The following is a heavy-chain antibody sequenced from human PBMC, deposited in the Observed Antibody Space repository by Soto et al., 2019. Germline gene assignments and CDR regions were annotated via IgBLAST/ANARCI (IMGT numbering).Heavy chain of an antibody. CDR1: GFTFRSYG. CDR2: IWYDGSNK. V-gene: IGHV3-33*01. Sequence: GGSLRRSFAASGFTFRSYGMNWVRQAPGKVLEWVAVIWYDGSNKYYADSVKGRLTISRDNSKNTLYLQMNSLRAEDTAVYYGARAEMATTDFDYWGQGT. J-gene: IGHJ4*02. CDR3: ARAEMATTDFDY. D-gene: IGHD1-1*01.